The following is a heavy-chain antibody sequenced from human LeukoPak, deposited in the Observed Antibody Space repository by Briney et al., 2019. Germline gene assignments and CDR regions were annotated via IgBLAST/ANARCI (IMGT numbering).Heavy chain of an antibody. CDR2: IFYRGNT. J-gene: IGHJ4*02. CDR3: ARQGLLFGLDY. Sequence: PSETLSLTCAVYGGSFGGYYWGWIRQPPGKGLEWIGNIFYRGNTYYNPSLESRVTVSVDTSKNQFSLKLTSVATADTAIYYCARQGLLFGLDYWGQGTLVTVSS. D-gene: IGHD2-21*01. V-gene: IGHV4-34*12. CDR1: GGSFGGYY.